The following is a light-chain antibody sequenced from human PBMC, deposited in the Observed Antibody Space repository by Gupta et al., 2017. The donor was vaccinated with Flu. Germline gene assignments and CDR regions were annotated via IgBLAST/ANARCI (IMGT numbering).Light chain of an antibody. CDR1: QSINFI. Sequence: DIQMTQSPSSLSASVGDRVTMTCRASQSINFILNWYQQKPRKAPKLLIYAASTLQSGVPSRFSGSGSGTEFTLTISSLQPEDYATYYCQQSFSKSGGVTFGPGTTVDIK. V-gene: IGKV1-39*01. CDR2: AAS. CDR3: QQSFSKSGGVT. J-gene: IGKJ3*01.